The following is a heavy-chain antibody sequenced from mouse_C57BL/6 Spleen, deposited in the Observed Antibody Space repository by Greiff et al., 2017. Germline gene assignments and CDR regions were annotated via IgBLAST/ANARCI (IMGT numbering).Heavy chain of an antibody. V-gene: IGHV1-72*01. CDR3: AGCVYCGSSYEWYYDG. D-gene: IGHD1-1*01. Sequence: QVQLQQPGAELVKPGASVKLSCKASGYTFTSYWMHWVKQRPGRGLEWIGRIDPDSGGTKYNEKFKSKATLTVDKPSSTAYMQRSSLTSEDSAVYYCAGCVYCGSSYEWYYDGWGTGTTVTVAS. J-gene: IGHJ1*03. CDR1: GYTFTSYW. CDR2: IDPDSGGT.